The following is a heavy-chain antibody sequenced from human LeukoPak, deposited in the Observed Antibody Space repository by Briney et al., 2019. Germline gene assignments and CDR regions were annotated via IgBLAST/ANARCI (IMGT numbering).Heavy chain of an antibody. CDR3: ARGTVVRGVIYHYYYMCV. Sequence: SVKVSCKASGGTFSSYAISWVRQAPGQGLEWMGGIIPIFGTANYAQKLQGRVKNTTDDSKSTAQMEVSSLRTEDTGVFLCARGTVVRGVIYHYYYMCVKGKGTTVTVSS. V-gene: IGHV1-69*05. CDR2: IIPIFGTA. D-gene: IGHD3-10*01. J-gene: IGHJ6*03. CDR1: GGTFSSYA.